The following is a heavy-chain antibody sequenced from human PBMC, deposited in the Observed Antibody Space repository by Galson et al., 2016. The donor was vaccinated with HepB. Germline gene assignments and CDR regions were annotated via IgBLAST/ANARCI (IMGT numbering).Heavy chain of an antibody. V-gene: IGHV4-31*03. J-gene: IGHJ4*02. CDR1: GGSISSGGHS. CDR3: ARGGYALEY. D-gene: IGHD2-15*01. Sequence: TLSLTCTVSGGSISSGGHSWTWTRQHAVKGLEWIGYIYNTGTIYNNPSLKSRVSISVDTSKNQFSLKLTSVTAADTAVYFCARGGYALEYWGQGILVTVSS. CDR2: IYNTGTI.